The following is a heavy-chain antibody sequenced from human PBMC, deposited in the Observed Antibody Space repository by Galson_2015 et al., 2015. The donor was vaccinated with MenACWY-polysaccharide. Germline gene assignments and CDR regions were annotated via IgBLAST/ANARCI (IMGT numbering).Heavy chain of an antibody. CDR1: GFSFSHYY. Sequence: SLRVSCSASGFSFSHYYMSWVRQAPRKRLEWVAYSRTCGRAISYADSVKGRFAISRDNAKNSLYLQMNSLRAEVTSVYYCARDGWRSGWFADYWGRGTLVTVSS. CDR3: ARDGWRSGWFADY. J-gene: IGHJ4*02. D-gene: IGHD6-19*01. CDR2: SRTCGRAI. V-gene: IGHV3-11*01.